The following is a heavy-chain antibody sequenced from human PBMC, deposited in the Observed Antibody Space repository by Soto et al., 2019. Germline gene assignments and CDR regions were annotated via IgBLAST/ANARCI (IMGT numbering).Heavy chain of an antibody. CDR2: IYYSGST. J-gene: IGHJ5*02. CDR3: ARDLSYSSGWYGWFDP. Sequence: KPSETLSLTCTVSGGSISSYYWSWIRQPPGKGLEWIGYIYYSGSTNYNPSLKSRVTISVDTSKNQFSLKLSSVTAADTAVYYCARDLSYSSGWYGWFDPWGQGTLVTVSS. V-gene: IGHV4-59*01. D-gene: IGHD6-19*01. CDR1: GGSISSYY.